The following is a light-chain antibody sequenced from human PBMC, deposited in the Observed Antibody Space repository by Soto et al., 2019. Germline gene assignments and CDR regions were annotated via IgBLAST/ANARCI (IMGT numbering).Light chain of an antibody. V-gene: IGKV1-27*01. CDR2: AAS. CDR1: QGIANY. Sequence: DIQMTQSPSSLSASVGDRVTITCRASQGIANYLAWYQHKPGKVPNLLIYAASTLQSGVPSRFSGGGSGTDFTLTISSLQPEDVATYNCQKYNSAPRTFGQGTKVDIK. CDR3: QKYNSAPRT. J-gene: IGKJ1*01.